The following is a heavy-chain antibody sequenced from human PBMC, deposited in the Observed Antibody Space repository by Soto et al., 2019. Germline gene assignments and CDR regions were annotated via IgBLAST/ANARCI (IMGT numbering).Heavy chain of an antibody. D-gene: IGHD6-25*01. V-gene: IGHV6-1*01. Sequence: PSQTLSLTCAISGDSVSSNSAAWNWIRQSPSRGLEWLGRTYYRSKWYKDYAVSVKSRITINPDTSKNQFSLQLNSVTPEDTAVYYCAREVSSVRGSYYYYGMDVWGQGTTVTVSS. CDR3: AREVSSVRGSYYYYGMDV. CDR2: TYYRSKWYK. CDR1: GDSVSSNSAA. J-gene: IGHJ6*02.